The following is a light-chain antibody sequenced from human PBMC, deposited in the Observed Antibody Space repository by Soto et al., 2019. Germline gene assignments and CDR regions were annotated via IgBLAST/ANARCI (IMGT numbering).Light chain of an antibody. CDR2: GAS. Sequence: EIVLTQSAGVLFLSPGERATLSCRASQSVSSSYLAWYQQKPGQAPRLLIYGASSRATGIPDRFSGSGSGTDFTLTISRLEPEDFAVYYCQQYGSSPTWTFGQGTKV. CDR1: QSVSSSY. V-gene: IGKV3-20*01. J-gene: IGKJ1*01. CDR3: QQYGSSPTWT.